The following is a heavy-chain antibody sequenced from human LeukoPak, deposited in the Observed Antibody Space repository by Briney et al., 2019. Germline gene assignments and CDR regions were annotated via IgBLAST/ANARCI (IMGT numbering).Heavy chain of an antibody. Sequence: SETLSLTCAVSGGSISSGGYSWSWIRQPPGKGLEWIGYIYQSGSTSYNPSLKSRVTISVDRSMNQFSLKLTSVTAADTAVYYCARAGRDGYNGDWYFDLWGRGTLVIVSS. CDR3: ARAGRDGYNGDWYFDL. CDR1: GGSISSGGYS. CDR2: IYQSGST. J-gene: IGHJ2*01. D-gene: IGHD5-24*01. V-gene: IGHV4-30-2*01.